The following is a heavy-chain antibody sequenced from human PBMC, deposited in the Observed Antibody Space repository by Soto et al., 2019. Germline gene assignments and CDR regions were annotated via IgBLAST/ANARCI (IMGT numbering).Heavy chain of an antibody. CDR1: GFDLRSYW. V-gene: IGHV3-7*01. Sequence: GGSLRLSCEASGFDLRSYWMSWVRQAPGKGLEWVANIKEDGSEEFYADSVKGRFTISRDNARNTLYLRMNSLRAEDTAVYYCARDNNWSYDSWGRGTLVTVSS. D-gene: IGHD1-1*01. CDR2: IKEDGSEE. J-gene: IGHJ4*02. CDR3: ARDNNWSYDS.